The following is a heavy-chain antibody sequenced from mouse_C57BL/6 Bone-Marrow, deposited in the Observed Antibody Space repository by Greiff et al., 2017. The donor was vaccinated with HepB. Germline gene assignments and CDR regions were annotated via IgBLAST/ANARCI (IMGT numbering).Heavy chain of an antibody. CDR1: GFTFSSYA. D-gene: IGHD2-3*01. V-gene: IGHV5-9-1*02. J-gene: IGHJ2*01. CDR3: TREGDGYLEDFDY. CDR2: ISSGGDYI. Sequence: EVQRVESGAGLVKPGGSLKLSCAASGFTFSSYAMSWVRQTPETRLEWVAYISSGGDYIYYADTVKGRFTISRDHSRNTLYLQMSSLKSEDTAMYYCTREGDGYLEDFDYWGQGTTLTVSS.